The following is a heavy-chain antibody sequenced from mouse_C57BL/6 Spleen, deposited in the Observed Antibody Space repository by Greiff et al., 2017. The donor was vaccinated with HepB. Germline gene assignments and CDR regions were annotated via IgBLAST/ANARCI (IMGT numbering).Heavy chain of an antibody. Sequence: EVQLQQSGPELVKPGASVKISCKASGYSFTDYNMNWVKQSNEKSLEWIGVINPNYGTTNYNQKFQGKATLTVDPSSSTAYMQLNSLTSEDSAVYYCASGSNYFDYWGQGTTLTVSS. V-gene: IGHV1-39*01. J-gene: IGHJ2*01. CDR2: INPNYGTT. CDR1: GYSFTDYN. CDR3: ASGSNYFDY. D-gene: IGHD6-1*01.